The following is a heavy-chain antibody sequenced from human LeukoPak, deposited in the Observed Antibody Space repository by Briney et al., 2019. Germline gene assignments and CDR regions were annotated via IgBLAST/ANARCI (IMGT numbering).Heavy chain of an antibody. D-gene: IGHD6-6*01. J-gene: IGHJ4*02. CDR3: ARRYSSSSSWSDY. CDR2: IYPGDSDT. Sequence: GESLKISCKGSGYSFTSYWIAWVRQMPGKGLEWMGIIYPGDSDTSYSPSFQGQVTISADKSISTAYLQWSSLKASDTAMYYCARRYSSSSSWSDYWGQGTLVTVSS. CDR1: GYSFTSYW. V-gene: IGHV5-51*01.